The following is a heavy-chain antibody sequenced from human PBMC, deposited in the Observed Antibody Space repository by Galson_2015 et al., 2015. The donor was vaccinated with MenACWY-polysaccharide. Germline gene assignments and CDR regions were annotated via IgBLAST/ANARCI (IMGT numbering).Heavy chain of an antibody. CDR1: GFSFSAYG. Sequence: TLRLSCAASGFSFSAYGMTWVRQAPGRGLEWVSGSGSGGGLYYADSVKGRFTVSRDNSINTLYLQMNNLRAEDTAIYYCAKVGPRSSWTMGVDYWGQGTLVTVSS. V-gene: IGHV3-23*01. CDR2: SGSGGGL. J-gene: IGHJ4*02. D-gene: IGHD6-13*01. CDR3: AKVGPRSSWTMGVDY.